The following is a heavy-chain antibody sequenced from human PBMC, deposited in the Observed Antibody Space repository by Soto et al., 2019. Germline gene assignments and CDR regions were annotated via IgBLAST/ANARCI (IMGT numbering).Heavy chain of an antibody. CDR1: GYTFTSYA. V-gene: IGHV1-3*01. J-gene: IGHJ3*02. D-gene: IGHD3-22*01. Sequence: ASVKVPCKASGYTFTSYAMHWVRQAPGQRLEWMGWINAGNGNTKYSQKFQGRVTITRDTSASTAYMELSSLRSEDTAVYYCASSDSSGYFQVPLIWGQGTMVTVSS. CDR2: INAGNGNT. CDR3: ASSDSSGYFQVPLI.